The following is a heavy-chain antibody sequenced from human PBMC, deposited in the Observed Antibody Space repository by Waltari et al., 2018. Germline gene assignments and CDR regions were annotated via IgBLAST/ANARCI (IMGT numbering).Heavy chain of an antibody. J-gene: IGHJ4*02. CDR1: GYSISSGYY. D-gene: IGHD4-17*01. V-gene: IGHV4-38-2*02. Sequence: QVQLQESGPGLVKPSETLSLTCTVSGYSISSGYYWGWIRQPPGKGLEGIGSIYHSGSTYYNPSLKSRVTISVDTSKNQFSLKLSSVTAADTAVYYCARDRRGYGDYGSFDYWGQGTLVTVSS. CDR3: ARDRRGYGDYGSFDY. CDR2: IYHSGST.